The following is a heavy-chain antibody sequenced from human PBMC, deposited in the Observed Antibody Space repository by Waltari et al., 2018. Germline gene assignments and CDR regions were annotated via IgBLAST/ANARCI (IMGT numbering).Heavy chain of an antibody. CDR2: VHGSGRS. D-gene: IGHD2-15*01. CDR3: ARDRGRGLYLDT. V-gene: IGHV4-4*02. CDR1: GDSVSSTYW. J-gene: IGHJ4*02. Sequence: QLRLQESGPGLVKPSGTLSLSCAVSGDSVSSTYWWSWVRQSPQKGLEWIGQVHGSGRSNYSPSFASRVTVSLDTSNNQFDLKMTAATAADTAVYYCARDRGRGLYLDTWGPETVVTVSP.